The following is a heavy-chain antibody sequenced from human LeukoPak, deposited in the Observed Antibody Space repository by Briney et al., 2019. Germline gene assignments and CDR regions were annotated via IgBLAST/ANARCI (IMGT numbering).Heavy chain of an antibody. J-gene: IGHJ6*04. CDR2: INAGNGNT. D-gene: IGHD3-10*01. Sequence: ASVKVSCKASGYTFTSYAMHWMRQAPGQRLEWMGWINAGNGNTKYSQKFQGRVTITRDTSASTAYMELSSLRSEDTAVYYCAREGILWFGESPYYYYGMDVWGKGTTVTVSS. CDR3: AREGILWFGESPYYYYGMDV. V-gene: IGHV1-3*01. CDR1: GYTFTSYA.